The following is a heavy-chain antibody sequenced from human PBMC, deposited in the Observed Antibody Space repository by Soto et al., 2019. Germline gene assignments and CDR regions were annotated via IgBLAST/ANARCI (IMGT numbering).Heavy chain of an antibody. D-gene: IGHD2-15*01. J-gene: IGHJ6*03. CDR2: ISGSNSYI. V-gene: IGHV3-21*01. CDR1: GFTFSSYS. CDR3: ARDSGAGGYYYYYNMDV. Sequence: EVQLAESGGGLVKPGGSLRLSCAASGFTFSSYSMNWVRQAPGKGLEWVSSISGSNSYIYYADSVKGRFTISRDNAKSSLYLQMNSLTAEDTAVYYCARDSGAGGYYYYYNMDVWGKGTTVTVSS.